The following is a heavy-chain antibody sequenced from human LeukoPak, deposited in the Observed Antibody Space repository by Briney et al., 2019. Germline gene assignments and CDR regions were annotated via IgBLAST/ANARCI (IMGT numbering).Heavy chain of an antibody. CDR3: AKSRSASSGYYLYYFDY. CDR2: IKKDGSEK. J-gene: IGHJ4*02. D-gene: IGHD3-22*01. V-gene: IGHV3-7*03. Sequence: GGSLRLSCAASGFTFSSYWMSWVRQAPGKGLGGVANIKKDGSEKYYVDSVKGQLTISRDNSKNTLYLQMNSLRAEDTAVYYCAKSRSASSGYYLYYFDYWGQGTLVTVSS. CDR1: GFTFSSYW.